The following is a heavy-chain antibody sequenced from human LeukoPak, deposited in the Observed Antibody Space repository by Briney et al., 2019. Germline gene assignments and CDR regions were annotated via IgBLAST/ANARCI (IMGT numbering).Heavy chain of an antibody. V-gene: IGHV3-7*01. Sequence: GGSLRLSCAASGLTFGTYWMSWVRQAPGKGLEWVANIKQDGSEKYYVDSVKGRFTISRDNAKNSLYLQMNSLRAEDTAVYYCASDWDAFDIWGQGTMVTVSS. CDR2: IKQDGSEK. CDR3: ASDWDAFDI. CDR1: GLTFGTYW. J-gene: IGHJ3*02.